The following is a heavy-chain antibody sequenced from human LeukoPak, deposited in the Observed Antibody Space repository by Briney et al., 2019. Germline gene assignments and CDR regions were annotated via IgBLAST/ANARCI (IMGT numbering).Heavy chain of an antibody. CDR2: IYYSGST. D-gene: IGHD6-19*01. CDR3: ARVGDGYSSGWYYYYYYMDV. Sequence: SETLSLTCTVSGGSISSYYWSWIRQPPGRGLEWIGYIYYSGSTNYNPSLKSRVTISVDTSKNQFSLKLSSVTAADTAVYYCARVGDGYSSGWYYYYYYMDVWGKGTTVTVSS. CDR1: GGSISSYY. J-gene: IGHJ6*03. V-gene: IGHV4-59*01.